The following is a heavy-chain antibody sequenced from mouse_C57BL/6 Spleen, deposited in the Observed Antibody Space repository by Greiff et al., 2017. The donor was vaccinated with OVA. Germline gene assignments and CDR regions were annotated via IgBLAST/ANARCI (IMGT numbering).Heavy chain of an antibody. J-gene: IGHJ2*01. V-gene: IGHV1-82*01. Sequence: QVQLKQSGPELVKPGASVKISCKASGYAFSSSWMNWVKQRPGKGLEWIGRIYPGDGDTNYNGKFKGKASLTADKSSSTAYMQLSSLTSEDSAVYFCARFDTTGVATGFDYWGQGTTLTVSS. D-gene: IGHD1-1*01. CDR2: IYPGDGDT. CDR3: ARFDTTGVATGFDY. CDR1: GYAFSSSW.